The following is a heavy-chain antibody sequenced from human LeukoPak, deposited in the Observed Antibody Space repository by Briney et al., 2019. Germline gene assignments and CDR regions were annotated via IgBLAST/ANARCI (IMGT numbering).Heavy chain of an antibody. Sequence: PSETLSLTCTVSGGSISSYYWSWIRQPPGKGLEWIGYIYYSGSTNYNPSLKSRVTISVDTSKNQFSLKLSSVTAADTAVYYCARVRRVVVITLTPGAFDIWGQGTMVTVSS. V-gene: IGHV4-59*08. CDR1: GGSISSYY. J-gene: IGHJ3*02. D-gene: IGHD3-22*01. CDR2: IYYSGST. CDR3: ARVRRVVVITLTPGAFDI.